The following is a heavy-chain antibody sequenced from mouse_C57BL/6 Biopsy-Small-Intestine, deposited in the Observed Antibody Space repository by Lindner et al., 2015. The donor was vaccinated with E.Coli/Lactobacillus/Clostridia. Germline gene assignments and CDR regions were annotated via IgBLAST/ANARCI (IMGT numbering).Heavy chain of an antibody. CDR1: GFNIKDYY. Sequence: VQLQESGAELVKPGASVKLSCTASGFNIKDYYMHWVKRRTEQGLEWTGRIDPEDGETKYAPKFQGKATITADTSSNTAYLQLSSLTSEDTAVYYCVGGDYDGFAYWGQGTLVTVSA. J-gene: IGHJ3*01. V-gene: IGHV14-2*01. D-gene: IGHD2-4*01. CDR3: VGGDYDGFAY. CDR2: IDPEDGET.